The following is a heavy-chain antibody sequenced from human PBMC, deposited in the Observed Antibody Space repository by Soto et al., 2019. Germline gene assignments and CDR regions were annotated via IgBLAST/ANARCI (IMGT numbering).Heavy chain of an antibody. Sequence: GGSLRLSCAASGFTFSSYAMSWVRQAPGKGLEWVSAISGSGGSTYYADSVKGRFTISGDNSKNTLYLQMNSLRAEDTAVYYCAKDRSLDIVVVVAGKTLDYWGKESLFTVSS. J-gene: IGHJ4*02. CDR2: ISGSGGST. V-gene: IGHV3-23*01. CDR3: AKDRSLDIVVVVAGKTLDY. D-gene: IGHD2-15*01. CDR1: GFTFSSYA.